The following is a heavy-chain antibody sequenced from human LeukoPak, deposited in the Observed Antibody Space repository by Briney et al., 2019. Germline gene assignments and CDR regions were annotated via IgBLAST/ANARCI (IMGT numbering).Heavy chain of an antibody. D-gene: IGHD6-13*01. V-gene: IGHV1-2*02. CDR2: INPDSGGT. CDR1: GYTFTGYY. CDR3: ARVIAAAGTAPHWYFDL. J-gene: IGHJ2*01. Sequence: ASVKVSCKASGYTFTGYYMHWVRQAPGQGLEWMGWINPDSGGTNYAQKFQGRVTMTRDTSISTAYMDLSRLRSDDTAVYYCARVIAAAGTAPHWYFDLWGRGTLVTVSS.